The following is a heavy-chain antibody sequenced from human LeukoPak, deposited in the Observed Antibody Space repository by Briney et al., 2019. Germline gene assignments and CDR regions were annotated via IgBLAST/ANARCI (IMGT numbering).Heavy chain of an antibody. J-gene: IGHJ4*01. CDR2: IYGSGST. Sequence: PSETLSLTCTVSGGSISSGNYYWSWIRQPAGKGPEWIGRIYGSGSTNYNPSLKSRVTISVDTSKNQFSLKLSSMTAADTAVYYCARDPGDCSNGVCYLFDYWGHGTLVTVSS. CDR1: GGSISSGNYY. CDR3: ARDPGDCSNGVCYLFDY. D-gene: IGHD2-8*01. V-gene: IGHV4-61*02.